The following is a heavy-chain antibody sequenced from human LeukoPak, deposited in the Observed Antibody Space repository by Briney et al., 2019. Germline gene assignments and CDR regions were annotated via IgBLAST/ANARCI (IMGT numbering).Heavy chain of an antibody. CDR2: INHSGST. D-gene: IGHD3-22*01. CDR1: GGSFSGYY. J-gene: IGHJ3*02. V-gene: IGHV4-34*01. CDR3: ARPYYYGSSGEDAFDI. Sequence: SETLSLTCAVYGGSFSGYYWSWIRQPPGEGLEWIGEINHSGSTNYNPSLKSRVTISVDTSKNQFSLKLSSVTAADTAVYYCARPYYYGSSGEDAFDIWGQGTMVTVSS.